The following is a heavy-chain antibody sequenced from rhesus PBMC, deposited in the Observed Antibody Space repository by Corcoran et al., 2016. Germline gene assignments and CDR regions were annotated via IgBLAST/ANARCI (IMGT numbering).Heavy chain of an antibody. CDR3: ARDGYSGSYFDY. J-gene: IGHJ4*01. V-gene: IGHV4-160*01. CDR2: IYGSSGST. Sequence: QVQLQESGPGLEKPSETLSLTCAVSGGSISSNYWSWIRQPPGKGLEWIGYIYGSSGSTYYNPSLMRRVPISTETSKHHFSLKLSSVTAADTAVYYCARDGYSGSYFDYWGQGVLVTVSS. CDR1: GGSISSNY. D-gene: IGHD3-16*01.